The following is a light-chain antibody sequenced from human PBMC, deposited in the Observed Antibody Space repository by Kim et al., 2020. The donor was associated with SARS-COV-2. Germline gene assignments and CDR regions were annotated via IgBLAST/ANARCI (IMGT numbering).Light chain of an antibody. CDR3: QQRADWPLT. CDR2: DAS. CDR1: QNIFNY. J-gene: IGKJ4*01. Sequence: EIVLTQSPATLSLSPGERATLSCRASQNIFNYLAWYRQKPGQAPRLLIKDASNRATGIPARFSASGFGTDFSLTISSLEPEDFAVYSCQQRADWPLTFGGGTKLEI. V-gene: IGKV3-11*01.